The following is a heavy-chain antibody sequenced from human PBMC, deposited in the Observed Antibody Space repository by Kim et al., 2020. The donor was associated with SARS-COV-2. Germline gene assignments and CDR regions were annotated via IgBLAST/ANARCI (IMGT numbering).Heavy chain of an antibody. J-gene: IGHJ6*02. Sequence: SETLSLTCAVYGGSFSGYYWSWIRQPPGKGLEWIGEINHSGSTNYNPSLKSRVTISVDTSKNQFSLKLSSVTAADTAVYYCATNSGTPRPYYYYYGMDVWGQGTTVTVSS. CDR2: INHSGST. D-gene: IGHD6-25*01. CDR1: GGSFSGYY. V-gene: IGHV4-34*01. CDR3: ATNSGTPRPYYYYYGMDV.